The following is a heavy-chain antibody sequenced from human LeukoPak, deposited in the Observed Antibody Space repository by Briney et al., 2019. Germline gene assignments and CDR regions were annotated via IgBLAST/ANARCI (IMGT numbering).Heavy chain of an antibody. CDR3: ARDREGYYYDRANDY. CDR1: GFTFSSYW. V-gene: IGHV3-7*01. J-gene: IGHJ4*02. CDR2: IKHDGSET. Sequence: GGSLRLSCAASGFTFSSYWMSWVRQAPGKGLEWVANIKHDGSETYYVDSVKGRFTISRDNAKNSLYLQMNSLRAEDTAVYYCARDREGYYYDRANDYWGQGTLVTVSS. D-gene: IGHD3-22*01.